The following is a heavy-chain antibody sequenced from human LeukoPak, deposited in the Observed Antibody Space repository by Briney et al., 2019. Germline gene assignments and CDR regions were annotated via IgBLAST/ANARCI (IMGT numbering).Heavy chain of an antibody. J-gene: IGHJ5*02. CDR2: INGDGRDK. V-gene: IGHV3-7*01. Sequence: GGSLRLSCAASGSTFSSYWMNWVRQAPGKGLEWVANINGDGRDKYYVGSVRGRFTISRDNADNALYLQMNSLRGDDTALYYCARGVDSAIDRWGQGTLVTVSS. CDR1: GSTFSSYW. D-gene: IGHD2-2*01. CDR3: ARGVDSAIDR.